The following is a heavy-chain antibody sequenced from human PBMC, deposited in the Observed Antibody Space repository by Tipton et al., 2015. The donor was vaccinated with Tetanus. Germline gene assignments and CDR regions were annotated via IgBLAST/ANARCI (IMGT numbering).Heavy chain of an antibody. D-gene: IGHD5-18*01. Sequence: CAASGFTFSSYSMNWVRQAPGKGLEWVSSISSSSSYIYYADSVKGRFTISRDNAKNSLYLQMNSLRAEDTAVYYCARWGYGPTPLDYWGQGTLVTVSS. CDR1: GFTFSSYS. CDR3: ARWGYGPTPLDY. J-gene: IGHJ4*02. V-gene: IGHV3-21*01. CDR2: ISSSSSYI.